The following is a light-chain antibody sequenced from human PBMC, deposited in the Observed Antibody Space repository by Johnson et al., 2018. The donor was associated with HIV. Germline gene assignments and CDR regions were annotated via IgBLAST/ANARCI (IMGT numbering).Light chain of an antibody. V-gene: IGLV1-51*01. J-gene: IGLJ1*01. CDR1: SSNIGNSY. CDR3: GTWGGV. CDR2: DNN. Sequence: QSLLTQPPSVSAAPGQKVTISCSGSSSNIGNSYVSWYQQLPGTAPKLLIYDNNKRPSWIPDRFSGSKSGTSATLGITGLQTGDEADYYCGTWGGVFGTGTKVTVL.